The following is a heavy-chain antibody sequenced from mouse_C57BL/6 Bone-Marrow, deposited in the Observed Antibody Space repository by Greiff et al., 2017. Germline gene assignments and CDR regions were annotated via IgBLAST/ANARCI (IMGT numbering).Heavy chain of an antibody. CDR2: INPYNGGT. CDR3: ATSIYDGYYVGFAY. CDR1: GYTFTDYY. J-gene: IGHJ3*01. V-gene: IGHV1-19*01. D-gene: IGHD2-3*01. Sequence: EVQLQESGPVLVKPGASVKMSCKASGYTFTDYYMNWVKQSHGKSLEWIGVINPYNGGTSYNQKFKGKATLTVDKSSSTAYMELNSLTSEDSAVYYCATSIYDGYYVGFAYWGQGTLVTVSA.